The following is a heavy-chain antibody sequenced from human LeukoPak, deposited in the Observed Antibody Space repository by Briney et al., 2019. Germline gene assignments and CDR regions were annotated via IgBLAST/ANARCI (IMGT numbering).Heavy chain of an antibody. Sequence: TSETLSLTCTVSGGSISSSSYYWGWIRQPPGKGLEWIGSIYYSGSTYYNPSLKSRVTISVDTSKNQFSLKLSSVTAADTAVYYCATGGYSSPFDYWGQGTLVTVSS. CDR2: IYYSGST. CDR1: GGSISSSSYY. CDR3: ATGGYSSPFDY. D-gene: IGHD5-18*01. J-gene: IGHJ4*02. V-gene: IGHV4-39*07.